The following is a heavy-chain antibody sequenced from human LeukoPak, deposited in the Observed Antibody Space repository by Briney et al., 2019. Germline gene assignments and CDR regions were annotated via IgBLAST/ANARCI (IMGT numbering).Heavy chain of an antibody. V-gene: IGHV5-51*01. J-gene: IGHJ4*02. Sequence: GEPLKISCQGSGYRFTNYWIGWVRQMPGKGLEWMGIMYPGDSDTRYSPSFHGQVTISADKSIGTAYLQWSSLKASDTAMYYCAIGGDSSTSCYRCFNYWGQGTLVTVSS. CDR3: AIGGDSSTSCYRCFNY. CDR2: MYPGDSDT. D-gene: IGHD2-2*02. CDR1: GYRFTNYW.